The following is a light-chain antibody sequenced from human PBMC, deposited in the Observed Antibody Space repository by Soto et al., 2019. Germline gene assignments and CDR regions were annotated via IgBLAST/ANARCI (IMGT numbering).Light chain of an antibody. J-gene: IGLJ1*01. CDR3: GSYTSSSTA. CDR2: DVS. CDR1: SSDVGGYNY. Sequence: QSALTQPASVSGSPGQSITISCTGTSSDVGGYNYVSWYQQHPGKAPKLMINDVSNRPSGVSKRLSGSKSGNTAFLTISGLQAEDEADYYCGSYTSSSTAFGTGTKVTVL. V-gene: IGLV2-14*01.